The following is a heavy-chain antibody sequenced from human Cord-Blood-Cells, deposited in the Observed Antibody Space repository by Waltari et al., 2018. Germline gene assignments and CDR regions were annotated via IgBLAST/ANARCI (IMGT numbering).Heavy chain of an antibody. V-gene: IGHV3-7*01. CDR2: IKQDGSEK. CDR1: GFTFSSYW. J-gene: IGHJ3*02. CDR3: ARQCYSSSWYDAFDI. Sequence: EVQLVESGGGLVQPGGSLRLSCAASGFTFSSYWMNWVRQAPGKGLEWVANIKQDGSEKYYVDSVKGRFTISRDNAKNSLYLQMNSLRAEDTAVYYCARQCYSSSWYDAFDIWGQGTMVTVSS. D-gene: IGHD6-13*01.